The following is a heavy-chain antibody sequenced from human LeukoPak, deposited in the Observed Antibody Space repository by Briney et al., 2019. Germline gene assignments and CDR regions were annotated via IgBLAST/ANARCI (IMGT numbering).Heavy chain of an antibody. D-gene: IGHD3-22*01. V-gene: IGHV3-23*01. CDR2: ISGGGGTT. CDR1: GFTFNNYA. Sequence: GGSLRLSCAGSGFTFNNYAMSWVRQAPGKGLEWVSAISGGGGTTYYADSVKGRFTISRDNSKDTLYLQMSGLSAEDTAVYFCAKDSPWYDSSTYYYFDYWGQGTLVTVSS. J-gene: IGHJ4*02. CDR3: AKDSPWYDSSTYYYFDY.